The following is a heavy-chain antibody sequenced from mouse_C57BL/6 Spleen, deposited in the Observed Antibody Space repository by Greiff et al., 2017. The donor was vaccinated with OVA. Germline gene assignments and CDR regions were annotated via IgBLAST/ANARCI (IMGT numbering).Heavy chain of an antibody. J-gene: IGHJ2*01. CDR2: INPNNGGT. D-gene: IGHD1-1*01. CDR1: GYTFTDYN. CDR3: ARWHYGSSSDY. Sequence: VQLKQSGPELVKPGASVKMSCKASGYTFTDYNMHWVKQSHGKSLEWIGYINPNNGGTSYNQKFKGKATLTVNKSSSTAYMELRSLTSEDSAVYYCARWHYGSSSDYWGQGTTLTVSS. V-gene: IGHV1-22*01.